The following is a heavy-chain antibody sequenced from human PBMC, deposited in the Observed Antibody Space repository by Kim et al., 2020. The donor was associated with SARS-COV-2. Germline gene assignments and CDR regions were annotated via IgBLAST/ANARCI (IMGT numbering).Heavy chain of an antibody. J-gene: IGHJ5*02. CDR3: AKLKAFIAARPSWFDP. CDR2: ISGSGGST. D-gene: IGHD6-6*01. Sequence: GGSLRLSCAASGFTFSSYAMSWVRQAPGKGLEWVSAISGSGGSTYYADSVKGRFTISRDNSKNTLYLQMNSLRAEDTAVYYCAKLKAFIAARPSWFDPWGQGTLVTVSS. V-gene: IGHV3-23*01. CDR1: GFTFSSYA.